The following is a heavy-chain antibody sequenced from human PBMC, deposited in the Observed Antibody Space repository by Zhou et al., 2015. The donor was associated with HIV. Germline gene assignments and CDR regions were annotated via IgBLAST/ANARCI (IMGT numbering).Heavy chain of an antibody. CDR1: GGTFSSYA. CDR3: ASDSGYTISRHGDYYGMDV. Sequence: QVQLVQSGAEVKKPGSSVKVSCKASGGTFSSYAISWVRQAPGQGLEWMGGIIPIFGTANYAQKFQGRVTITADKSTSTAYMELSSLRSEDTAVYYCASDSGYTISRHGDYYGMDVWGQGTTVTVSS. CDR2: IIPIFGTA. J-gene: IGHJ6*02. D-gene: IGHD5-12*01. V-gene: IGHV1-69*06.